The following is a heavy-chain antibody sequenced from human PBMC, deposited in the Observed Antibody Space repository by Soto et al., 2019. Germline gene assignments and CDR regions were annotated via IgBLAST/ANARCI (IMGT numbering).Heavy chain of an antibody. CDR1: SYTFTSYG. Sequence: ASVKVSCKASSYTFTSYGFSWVRQAPGQGLEWMGWITAYNGNTKYAQKWQGRVTMTTDTSTSTAYMELRSLRSDDTAVYYCAREGPNHRLPWGQGTLATVPS. D-gene: IGHD3-16*02. V-gene: IGHV1-18*01. J-gene: IGHJ5*02. CDR3: AREGPNHRLP. CDR2: ITAYNGNT.